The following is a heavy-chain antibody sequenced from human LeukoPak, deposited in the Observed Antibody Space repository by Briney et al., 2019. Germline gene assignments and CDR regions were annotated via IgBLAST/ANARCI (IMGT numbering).Heavy chain of an antibody. Sequence: ASVKVSCKVSGYTLTELSMHWVRHAPGKGLGWMGGFDPEDGETIYAQKFQGRVTMTEDTSTDTAYMELSSLRSEDTAVYHCATDLDIAVAGTIFDYWGEGTLVTVSS. CDR1: GYTLTELS. V-gene: IGHV1-24*01. J-gene: IGHJ4*02. CDR3: ATDLDIAVAGTIFDY. D-gene: IGHD6-19*01. CDR2: FDPEDGET.